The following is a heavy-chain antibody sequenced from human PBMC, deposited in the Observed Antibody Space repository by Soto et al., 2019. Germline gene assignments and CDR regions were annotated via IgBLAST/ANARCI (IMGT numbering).Heavy chain of an antibody. Sequence: GGSLRLSCAASGFTFSSYAMSWVRQAPGKGLGWVSAISGSGGSTYYAASVKGRFTISRDNSKNTLYLQMNSLRAEATAVYYCAKDPLGCRGGSCYSTWGQGTLVTSPQ. D-gene: IGHD2-15*01. CDR2: ISGSGGST. J-gene: IGHJ4*02. V-gene: IGHV3-23*01. CDR1: GFTFSSYA. CDR3: AKDPLGCRGGSCYST.